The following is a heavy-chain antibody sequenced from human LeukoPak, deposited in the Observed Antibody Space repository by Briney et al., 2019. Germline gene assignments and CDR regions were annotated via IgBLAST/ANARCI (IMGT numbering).Heavy chain of an antibody. CDR2: IGTENAYT. D-gene: IGHD5-24*01. CDR3: ARDRERGFDY. Sequence: EASVEVSCKASGYTFNTYGISWVRQAPGQGLEWMGWIGTENAYTIYAEKFQGRVTLTTDTSTTTVHMELRSLRSDDTAVHYCARDRERGFDYWGQGSLVTVSS. J-gene: IGHJ4*02. CDR1: GYTFNTYG. V-gene: IGHV1-18*01.